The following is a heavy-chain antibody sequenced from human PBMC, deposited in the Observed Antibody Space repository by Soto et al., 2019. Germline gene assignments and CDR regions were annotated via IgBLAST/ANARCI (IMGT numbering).Heavy chain of an antibody. Sequence: EVEVLESGGGLVQPGGSLRLSCAASGFTFSAYVMSWVRQAPGKGLEWVSSITSSGSGTDYADSVKGRFTVSRDNSKNTVYLQRNSLRDEDTAVYYCAKLTAAWGQGTLVTVSS. CDR2: ITSSGSGT. CDR3: AKLTAA. J-gene: IGHJ4*02. CDR1: GFTFSAYV. V-gene: IGHV3-23*05. D-gene: IGHD6-13*01.